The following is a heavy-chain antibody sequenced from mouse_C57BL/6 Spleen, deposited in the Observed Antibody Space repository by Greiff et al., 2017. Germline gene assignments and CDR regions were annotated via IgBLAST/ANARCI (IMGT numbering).Heavy chain of an antibody. D-gene: IGHD1-1*01. V-gene: IGHV2-6-1*01. J-gene: IGHJ4*01. Sequence: VQLMESGPGLVAPSQSLSITCTVSGFSLTSYGVHWVRQPPGKGLEWLVVIWSDGSTTYNSALKSRLSISKDNSKSQVFLKMNSLQTDDTAMYYCARHPHYGSSYGYAMDYWGQGTSVTVSS. CDR1: GFSLTSYG. CDR3: ARHPHYGSSYGYAMDY. CDR2: IWSDGST.